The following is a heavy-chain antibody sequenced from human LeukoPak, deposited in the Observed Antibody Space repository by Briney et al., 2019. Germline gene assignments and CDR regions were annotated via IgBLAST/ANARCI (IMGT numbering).Heavy chain of an antibody. CDR3: ASDPVGYCSANGCYSVDY. D-gene: IGHD2-15*01. V-gene: IGHV1-24*01. Sequence: ASVKVSCKVSGYTLTELSMHWVRQAPGKGLEWMGGFDPEHGETIYAQKFQGRVTMTEDTSTDTAYMELSSLRSDDTAVYYCASDPVGYCSANGCYSVDYWGQGTLVTVSS. CDR1: GYTLTELS. J-gene: IGHJ4*02. CDR2: FDPEHGET.